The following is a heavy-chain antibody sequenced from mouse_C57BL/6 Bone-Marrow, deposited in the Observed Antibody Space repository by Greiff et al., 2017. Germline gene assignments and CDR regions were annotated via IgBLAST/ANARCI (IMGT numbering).Heavy chain of an antibody. CDR3: TRGGYSNYGDY. Sequence: QVQLKQSGAELVRPGASVTLSCKASGYTFTDYEMHWVKQTPVHGLEWIGAIDPETGGTAYNQKFKGKAILTADKSSSTAYMELRSLTSEVSAVYYCTRGGYSNYGDYWSQGTTLTDSS. V-gene: IGHV1-15*01. CDR2: IDPETGGT. CDR1: GYTFTDYE. D-gene: IGHD2-5*01. J-gene: IGHJ2*01.